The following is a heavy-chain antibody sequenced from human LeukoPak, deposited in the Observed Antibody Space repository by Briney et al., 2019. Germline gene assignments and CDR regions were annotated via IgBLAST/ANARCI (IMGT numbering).Heavy chain of an antibody. Sequence: GASVKVSCKASGYTFTSYAMNWVRQAPGQGLEWMGWINTNTGNPTYAQGFTGRFVFSLDTSVSTAYLQISGLKAEDTAVYYCARDWRFLEWLVHYYYYGMDVWGQGTTVTVSS. D-gene: IGHD3-3*01. CDR1: GYTFTSYA. V-gene: IGHV7-4-1*02. J-gene: IGHJ6*02. CDR2: INTNTGNP. CDR3: ARDWRFLEWLVHYYYYGMDV.